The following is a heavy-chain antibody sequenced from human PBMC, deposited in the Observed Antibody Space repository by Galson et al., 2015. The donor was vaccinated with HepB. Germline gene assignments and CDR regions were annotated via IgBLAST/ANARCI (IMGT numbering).Heavy chain of an antibody. CDR1: GFTFSDYY. V-gene: IGHV3-11*01. CDR3: YWYDFWSGYYEDAFDI. J-gene: IGHJ3*02. Sequence: SLRLSCAASGFTFSDYYMSWIRQAPGKGLGWVSYISSSGSTIYYADSVKGRFAISRDNAKNSLYLQMNSLRAEDTAVYYCYWYDFWSGYYEDAFDIWGQGTMVTVSS. D-gene: IGHD3-3*01. CDR2: ISSSGSTI.